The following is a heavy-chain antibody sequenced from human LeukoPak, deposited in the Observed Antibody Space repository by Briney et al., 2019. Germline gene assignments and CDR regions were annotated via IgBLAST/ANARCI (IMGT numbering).Heavy chain of an antibody. D-gene: IGHD3-3*01. V-gene: IGHV4-39*07. J-gene: IGHJ6*03. CDR2: IYYSGST. CDR1: GGSISSSSYY. Sequence: SETLSLTCTVSGGSISSSSYYWGWIRQPPGKGLEWIGSIYYSGSTYYNPSLKSRVTISVDTSKNQFSLKLSSVTAADTAVYYCASSPSVRFLEWLLPPESWYYYYHMDVWGKGTTVTVSS. CDR3: ASSPSVRFLEWLLPPESWYYYYHMDV.